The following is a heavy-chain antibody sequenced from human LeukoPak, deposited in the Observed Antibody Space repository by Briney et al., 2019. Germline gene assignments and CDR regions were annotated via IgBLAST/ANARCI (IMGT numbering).Heavy chain of an antibody. D-gene: IGHD6-19*01. V-gene: IGHV3-9*01. CDR1: GFTFDDYA. CDR3: AKDSAPTGQVAGQDGYFDY. Sequence: PGGSLRLSCAASGFTFDDYAMHWVRHAPGKGLEWVSGISWNSGSIGYADSVKGRFTISRDNAKNSLYLQMNSLRAEDTALYYCAKDSAPTGQVAGQDGYFDYWGQGTLVTVSS. J-gene: IGHJ4*02. CDR2: ISWNSGSI.